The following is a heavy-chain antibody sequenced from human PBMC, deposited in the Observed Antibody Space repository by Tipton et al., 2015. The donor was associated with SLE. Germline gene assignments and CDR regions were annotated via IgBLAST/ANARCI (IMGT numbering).Heavy chain of an antibody. CDR1: GGSLSTYY. CDR2: VHYSGRT. CDR3: ARVPTYYYYYMDV. J-gene: IGHJ6*03. Sequence: GLVKPSETLSLTCTVSGGSLSTYYWTWIRQPPGKGLEWIGYVHYSGRTNYNPSLKSRVTISVDTSKNQFSLKLSSVTAADTAVYYCARVPTYYYYYMDVWGKGTTVTVSS. V-gene: IGHV4-59*12.